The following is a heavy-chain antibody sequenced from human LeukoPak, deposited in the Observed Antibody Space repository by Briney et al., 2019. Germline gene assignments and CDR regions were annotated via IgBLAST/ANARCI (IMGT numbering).Heavy chain of an antibody. CDR2: ISGSGGST. V-gene: IGHV3-23*01. J-gene: IGHJ6*02. Sequence: GGSLRLSCAASGFTFSSYAMSWVRQAPGKGLEWVSAISGSGGSTYYADSVKGRFTISRDNSKNTLYLQMNSLRAEDTAVYYCARVDIVVVPAAHYYYGMDVWGQGTTVTVSS. D-gene: IGHD2-2*03. CDR1: GFTFSSYA. CDR3: ARVDIVVVPAAHYYYGMDV.